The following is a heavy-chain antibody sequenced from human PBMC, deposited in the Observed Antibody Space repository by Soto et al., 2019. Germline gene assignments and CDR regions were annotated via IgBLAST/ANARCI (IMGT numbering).Heavy chain of an antibody. D-gene: IGHD3-16*01. J-gene: IGHJ4*02. Sequence: WTWIRQPPGKGLEWLGYIYYSGNTNYNPSLRSRGTISVDTSKNQFSLKLTSVTAADTAVYYCGRGGGGGYWGQGTLVTVSS. CDR2: IYYSGNT. CDR3: GRGGGGGY. V-gene: IGHV4-59*01.